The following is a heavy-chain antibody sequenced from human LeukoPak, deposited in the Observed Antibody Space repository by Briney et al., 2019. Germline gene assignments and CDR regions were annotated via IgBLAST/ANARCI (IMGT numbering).Heavy chain of an antibody. Sequence: SLRLSCAASGFTFSSYTMHWVRQAPGKGLEWVAVISYDGINKYYADSVKGRFTISRDNSKNTLYLQMNSLRVEDTAVYYCARPGPGGSLDYWDQGTLVTVSS. J-gene: IGHJ4*02. CDR3: ARPGPGGSLDY. CDR2: ISYDGINK. V-gene: IGHV3-30-3*01. D-gene: IGHD2-8*02. CDR1: GFTFSSYT.